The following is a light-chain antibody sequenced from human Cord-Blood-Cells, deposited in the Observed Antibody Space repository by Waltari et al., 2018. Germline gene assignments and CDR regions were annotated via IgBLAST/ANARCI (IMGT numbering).Light chain of an antibody. V-gene: IGKV1-5*03. CDR2: KAS. CDR1: QSISSW. J-gene: IGKJ1*01. Sequence: DIQMTQSTSTMSASGGDRVTITCRASQSISSWVAWYQQKPGKAPKLLIYKASSLESGVPSRFSGIGSGTEFTLTISSLHPDDFATYYCHQYNSYPWTFGQGTKVEIK. CDR3: HQYNSYPWT.